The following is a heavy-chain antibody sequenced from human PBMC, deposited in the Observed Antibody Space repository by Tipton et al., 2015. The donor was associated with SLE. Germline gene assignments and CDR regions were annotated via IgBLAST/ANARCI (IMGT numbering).Heavy chain of an antibody. CDR1: GGSISSHY. CDR2: IYYSGST. D-gene: IGHD6-13*01. V-gene: IGHV4-59*11. Sequence: TLSLTCTVSGGSISSHYWSWIRQPPGKGLEWIGYIYYSGSTNYNPSLKSRVTISVDTSKNQFSLKLSSVTAADTAVYYCARDIIAAAHFDYWGQGTLVTVSS. J-gene: IGHJ4*02. CDR3: ARDIIAAAHFDY.